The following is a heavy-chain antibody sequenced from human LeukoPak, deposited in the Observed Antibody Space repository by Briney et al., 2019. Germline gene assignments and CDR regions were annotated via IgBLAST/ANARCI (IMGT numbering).Heavy chain of an antibody. CDR2: INHSGST. Sequence: PSETLSLTCTVAGGSISSYYWSWIRQPPGKGLEWIGEINHSGSTNYNPSLKSRVTISVDTSKNQFSLKLSSVTAADTAVYYCASPHNAGAFDIWGQGTMVTVSS. CDR1: GGSISSYY. J-gene: IGHJ3*02. CDR3: ASPHNAGAFDI. V-gene: IGHV4-34*01. D-gene: IGHD1-14*01.